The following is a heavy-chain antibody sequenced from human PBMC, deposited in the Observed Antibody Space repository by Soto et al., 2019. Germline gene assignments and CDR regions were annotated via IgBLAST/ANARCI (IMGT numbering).Heavy chain of an antibody. D-gene: IGHD2-2*02. V-gene: IGHV4-38-2*02. CDR1: GSSVNDFY. Sequence: PSETLSLTCTVSGSSVNDFYLGWIRQSPGKGLEWIGSVYPSGNTDNKPSLRSRVTISTDTSKNEVSLQVASVTGADTALYYCGAYTASRNWFDPWGQGTLVTVSS. CDR2: VYPSGNT. CDR3: GAYTASRNWFDP. J-gene: IGHJ5*02.